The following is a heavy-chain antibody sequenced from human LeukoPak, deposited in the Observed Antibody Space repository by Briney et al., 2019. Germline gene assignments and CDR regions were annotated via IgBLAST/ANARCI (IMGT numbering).Heavy chain of an antibody. CDR2: IKQDESER. J-gene: IGHJ4*02. Sequence: SGGSLRLSCAASGFTFSSYGMHWVRQAPGKGLEWVANIKQDESERYYVDSVKGRFTISRDNAKNSLYLQMNSLRAEDTAVYYCARDKIVGATFLDYWGQGTLVTVSS. CDR1: GFTFSSYG. V-gene: IGHV3-7*01. D-gene: IGHD1-26*01. CDR3: ARDKIVGATFLDY.